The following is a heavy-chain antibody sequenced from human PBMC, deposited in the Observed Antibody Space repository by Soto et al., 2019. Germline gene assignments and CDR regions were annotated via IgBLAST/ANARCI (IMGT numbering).Heavy chain of an antibody. Sequence: PSETLSLTCSVSGGSISSYYWSWIRQPPGKGLEWIGYIYYSGSTNYNPSLKSRVTISVDTSKNQFSLKLSSVTAADTAVYYCARHVVSNDRNWFDPWGQGTLVTVSS. V-gene: IGHV4-59*08. CDR1: GGSISSYY. CDR2: IYYSGST. CDR3: ARHVVSNDRNWFDP. D-gene: IGHD2-15*01. J-gene: IGHJ5*02.